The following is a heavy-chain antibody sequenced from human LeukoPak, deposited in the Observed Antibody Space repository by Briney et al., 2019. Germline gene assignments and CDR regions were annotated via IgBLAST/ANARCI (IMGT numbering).Heavy chain of an antibody. Sequence: GGSLRLSCAVSGFSFSNYAMSWVRQFSGKGLEWVSGISGTGGNTYYADSVKGRFTISRDNSKNMLYLQMNTLTAEDTAIYFCAKDFEFKWQQPSDHWGQGTPVTVSS. CDR2: ISGTGGNT. CDR3: AKDFEFKWQQPSDH. D-gene: IGHD1/OR15-1a*01. CDR1: GFSFSNYA. J-gene: IGHJ4*02. V-gene: IGHV3-23*01.